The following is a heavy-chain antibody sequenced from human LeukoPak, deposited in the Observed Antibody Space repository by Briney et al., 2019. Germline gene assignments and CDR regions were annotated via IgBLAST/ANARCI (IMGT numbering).Heavy chain of an antibody. CDR1: GFTLSSHA. J-gene: IGHJ4*02. Sequence: GGSLRLSCAASGFTLSSHAMSWVRQAPGKGLDWVSAISGSGGSTYYADSVKGRFTISRDNSKNTLYLQMNSLRAEDTAIYCCTFPRLGNYYQPLDYWGPGTLVTVSS. D-gene: IGHD3-10*01. CDR3: TFPRLGNYYQPLDY. CDR2: ISGSGGST. V-gene: IGHV3-23*01.